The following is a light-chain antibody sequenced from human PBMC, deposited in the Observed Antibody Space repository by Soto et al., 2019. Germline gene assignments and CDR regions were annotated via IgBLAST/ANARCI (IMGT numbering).Light chain of an antibody. CDR2: LGS. CDR1: QSLLHSNGYNY. V-gene: IGKV2-28*01. Sequence: DIVMTQSPLSLPVTPGEPASISCRSSQSLLHSNGYNYLDWYLQKPGQSPQLLIYLGSNRASGVPDRFNVSGSGTDFTLKISRVEAEDVGIYYCMQALQNPLTFGGGTKVEIK. J-gene: IGKJ4*01. CDR3: MQALQNPLT.